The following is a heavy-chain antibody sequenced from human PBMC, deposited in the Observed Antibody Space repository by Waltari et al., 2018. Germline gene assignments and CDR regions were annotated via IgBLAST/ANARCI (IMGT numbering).Heavy chain of an antibody. CDR2: IYYSGST. CDR3: ARKVGSSSYYYYGMDV. D-gene: IGHD6-6*01. CDR1: GGSISSYY. J-gene: IGHJ6*02. V-gene: IGHV4-59*01. Sequence: QVQLQESGPGLVKPSETLSLTCTVSGGSISSYYWSWIRQPPGKGLEWIGYIYYSGSTNYHPTLKCRVTISVDTSRNQFSLKLSSVTAADTAVYYCARKVGSSSYYYYGMDVWGQGTTVTVSS.